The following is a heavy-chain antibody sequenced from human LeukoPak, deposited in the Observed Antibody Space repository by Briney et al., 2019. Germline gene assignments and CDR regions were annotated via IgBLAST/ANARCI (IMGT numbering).Heavy chain of an antibody. V-gene: IGHV3-30*02. D-gene: IGHD3-3*01. CDR2: IRYDGSNK. CDR1: GFTFSLYA. Sequence: QPGGSLRLSCAASGFTFSLYAMHWVRQAAGKGLEWVAFIRYDGSNKYYADSVKGRFTISRDNSKNTLYLQMNSLRAEDAAVYYCAKGDRGGKFGVAALYYMDVWGKGTTVTVSS. J-gene: IGHJ6*03. CDR3: AKGDRGGKFGVAALYYMDV.